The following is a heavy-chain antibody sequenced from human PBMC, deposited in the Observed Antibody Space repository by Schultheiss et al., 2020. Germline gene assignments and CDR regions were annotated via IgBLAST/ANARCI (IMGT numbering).Heavy chain of an antibody. J-gene: IGHJ6*03. CDR3: ARVRGGLELRFEYYYYYYMDV. Sequence: SQTLSLTCTVSGGSISSGSYYWSWIRQPAGKGLEWIGEINHSGSTNYNPSLKSRVTISVDTSKNQFSLKLSSVTAADTAVYYCARVRGGLELRFEYYYYYYMDVWGKGTTVNVYS. D-gene: IGHD1-7*01. CDR1: GGSISSGSYY. CDR2: INHSGST. V-gene: IGHV4-61*09.